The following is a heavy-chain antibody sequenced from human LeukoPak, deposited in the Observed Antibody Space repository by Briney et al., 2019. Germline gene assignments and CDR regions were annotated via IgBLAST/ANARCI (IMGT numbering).Heavy chain of an antibody. CDR3: ARGRGLSTTLDY. CDR2: VIPIVGIT. Sequence: SVKVSCKSSGGTFTNYNLSWVRQAPGQGLEWMGRVIPIVGITTYAQAVQGRLGITADRYTGTACMELGSLTSEDTAVYFCARGRGLSTTLDYWGEGTIVTVSS. V-gene: IGHV1-69*10. D-gene: IGHD1-1*01. CDR1: GGTFTNYN. J-gene: IGHJ4*02.